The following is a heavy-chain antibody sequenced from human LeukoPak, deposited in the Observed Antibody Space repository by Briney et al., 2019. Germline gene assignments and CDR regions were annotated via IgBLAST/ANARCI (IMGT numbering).Heavy chain of an antibody. CDR1: GGSISSGDYY. Sequence: SKTLSLTCTVSGGSISSGDYYWSWIRQPPGKGLEWIGYIYYSGSTYYNPSLKSRVTISVDTSKNQFSLKLSSVTAADTAVYYCARAPLIVVRGVIAPHFFDYWGQGTLVTVSS. V-gene: IGHV4-30-4*01. J-gene: IGHJ4*02. CDR3: ARAPLIVVRGVIAPHFFDY. CDR2: IYYSGST. D-gene: IGHD3-10*01.